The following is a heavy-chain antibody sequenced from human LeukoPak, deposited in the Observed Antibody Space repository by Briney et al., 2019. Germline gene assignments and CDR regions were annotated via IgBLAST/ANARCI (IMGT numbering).Heavy chain of an antibody. Sequence: PSETLSLTCTVSGVSISSHYWSWIRQPPGKGLEWIGYIYYSGSTNYNPSLKSRVTISVDTSKNQFSLKLSSVTAADTAVYYCVGGTGPHYYYYMDVWGKGTTVTVSS. D-gene: IGHD3-16*01. J-gene: IGHJ6*03. CDR2: IYYSGST. V-gene: IGHV4-59*11. CDR3: VGGTGPHYYYYMDV. CDR1: GVSISSHY.